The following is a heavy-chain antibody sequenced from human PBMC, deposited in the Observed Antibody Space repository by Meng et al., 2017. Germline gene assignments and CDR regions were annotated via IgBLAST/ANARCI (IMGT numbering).Heavy chain of an antibody. J-gene: IGHJ6*02. Sequence: SLKISCAASGFTFDDYAMHWVRQAPGKGLEWVSGISWNSGSIGYADSVKGRFTISRDNAKNSLYLQMNSLRAEDTAVYYCARGDGYNYFYYYYGMDVWGQGTTVTVS. D-gene: IGHD5-24*01. CDR2: ISWNSGSI. CDR1: GFTFDDYA. CDR3: ARGDGYNYFYYYYGMDV. V-gene: IGHV3-9*01.